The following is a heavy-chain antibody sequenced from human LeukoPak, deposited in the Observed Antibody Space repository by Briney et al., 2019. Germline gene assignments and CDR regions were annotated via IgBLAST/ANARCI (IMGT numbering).Heavy chain of an antibody. V-gene: IGHV6-1*01. CDR1: GDSVSNNDAA. CDR3: ARSHIVAVTGFAFDI. CDR2: TYYRSRWYD. D-gene: IGHD2-21*02. J-gene: IGHJ3*02. Sequence: SQTLSLTCGVSGDSVSNNDAAWAWIRQSPSRGLEWLGRTYYRSRWYDDYAVSVKSRITIKSDTSKNQFSLQLSSVTAADTTVYYCARSHIVAVTGFAFDIWGQGTLVTVSS.